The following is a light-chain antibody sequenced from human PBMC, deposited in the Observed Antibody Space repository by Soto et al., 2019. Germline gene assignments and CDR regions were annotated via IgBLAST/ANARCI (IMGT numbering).Light chain of an antibody. J-gene: IGKJ1*01. CDR2: DLS. CDR3: QQYGSSPT. CDR1: QSVSSNY. Sequence: EIVLTQSPGTLSLSPGERATLSCRSSQSVSSNYLAWSQQKPDQAPRLVIYDLSGRATGIPDRFSGSGSGTDFTLTISRLEPEDFAVYYCQQYGSSPTFGQGTKVEIK. V-gene: IGKV3-20*01.